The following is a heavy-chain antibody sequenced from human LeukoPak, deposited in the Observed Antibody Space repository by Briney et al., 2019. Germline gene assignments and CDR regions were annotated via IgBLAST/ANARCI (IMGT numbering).Heavy chain of an antibody. D-gene: IGHD2-21*01. CDR3: AKDERVIPRYYFDY. J-gene: IGHJ4*02. CDR2: ISYDGSNK. CDR1: GFTFSSYA. Sequence: GGSLRLSCAASGFTFSSYAMHWVRQAPGKGLEWVAVISYDGSNKYYADSVKGRFTISRDNSKNTLYLQMNSLRAEDTAVYFCAKDERVIPRYYFDYWGQGTLVTVSS. V-gene: IGHV3-30-3*02.